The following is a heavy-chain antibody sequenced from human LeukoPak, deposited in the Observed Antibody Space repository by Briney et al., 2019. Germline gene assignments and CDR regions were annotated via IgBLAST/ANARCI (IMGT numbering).Heavy chain of an antibody. D-gene: IGHD4-17*01. CDR1: DDSFSSHY. Sequence: SETLSLTCAVSDDSFSSHYWTWIRQPPGKGLEWIGYISYIGSTNYNPSLKSRVTISIDTSKNQFSLKLSSVTAADTAVYYCARDLVTVTKGFDIWGQGTMASVSS. CDR3: ARDLVTVTKGFDI. J-gene: IGHJ3*02. V-gene: IGHV4-59*11. CDR2: ISYIGST.